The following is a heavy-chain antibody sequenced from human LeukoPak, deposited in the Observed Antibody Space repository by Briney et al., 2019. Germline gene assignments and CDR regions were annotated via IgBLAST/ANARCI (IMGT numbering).Heavy chain of an antibody. J-gene: IGHJ4*02. D-gene: IGHD3-22*01. CDR1: GFTFSSYS. V-gene: IGHV3-21*01. CDR2: ISSSSSYI. Sequence: PGGSLRLSCAASGFTFSSYSMNWVRQAPGKGLEWVSSISSSSSYIYYADSVKGRFTISRDNAKNSLYLQMNSLRAEDTAVYYCARGDGGYYYDSSYNTHGDYWGQGTLVTVSS. CDR3: ARGDGGYYYDSSYNTHGDY.